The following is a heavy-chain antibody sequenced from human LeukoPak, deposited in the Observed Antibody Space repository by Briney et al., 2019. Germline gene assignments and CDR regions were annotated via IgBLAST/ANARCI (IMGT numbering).Heavy chain of an antibody. V-gene: IGHV3-7*01. J-gene: IGHJ4*02. Sequence: PGGSLRLSCAASGFTFSSYWMSWVRQAPGKGLEWVASMKQGGSEKYSLDSVKGRFTISRDNAKNSLFLQMNSLRAEDTAVYYCASVRMAMIWGVISFFDYWGQGTLVTVSS. CDR1: GFTFSSYW. CDR2: MKQGGSEK. D-gene: IGHD3-10*01. CDR3: ASVRMAMIWGVISFFDY.